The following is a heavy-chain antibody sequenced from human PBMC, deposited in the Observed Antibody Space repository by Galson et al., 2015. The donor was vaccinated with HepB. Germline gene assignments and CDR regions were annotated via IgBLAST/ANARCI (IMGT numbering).Heavy chain of an antibody. CDR3: ARGPDYSKAGY. J-gene: IGHJ4*02. Sequence: SLRLSCAASGFTFSIEAMYWVRQAPDKGLEYVAAISYDGTNKYYAESVKGRFTISRDNSKNALYLQMNTLRADDTAVYYCARGPDYSKAGYWGQGVLVIVSS. D-gene: IGHD4-11*01. CDR1: GFTFSIEA. CDR2: ISYDGTNK. V-gene: IGHV3-30-3*01.